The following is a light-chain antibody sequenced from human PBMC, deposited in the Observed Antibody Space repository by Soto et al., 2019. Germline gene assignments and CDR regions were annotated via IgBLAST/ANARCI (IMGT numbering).Light chain of an antibody. CDR3: SSDTSRSHVV. Sequence: QSALTQPASVSGSPGQSITISCTGTSSDVGGYNYVSRYQQHPGKAPELMIYDVSNRPSGVSDRFSGSKSGNTASLTISGLQAEDEADYYCSSDTSRSHVVFGGGTKVTVL. V-gene: IGLV2-14*01. J-gene: IGLJ2*01. CDR2: DVS. CDR1: SSDVGGYNY.